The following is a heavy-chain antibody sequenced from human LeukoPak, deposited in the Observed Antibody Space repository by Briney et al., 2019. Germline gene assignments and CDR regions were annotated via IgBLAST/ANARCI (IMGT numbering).Heavy chain of an antibody. D-gene: IGHD6-13*01. CDR1: GVSITTYS. CDR3: ASAPPSSSSWYLFVT. Sequence: SETLSLTCTVSGVSITTYSWSWIRQPPGKGLEWNGYINYSGSNNYNPSLKSRVTMSIETSNNQFSLKLSSVTAADTAMYYCASAPPSSSSWYLFVTWGQGTLVSVSS. J-gene: IGHJ5*02. V-gene: IGHV4-59*12. CDR2: INYSGSN.